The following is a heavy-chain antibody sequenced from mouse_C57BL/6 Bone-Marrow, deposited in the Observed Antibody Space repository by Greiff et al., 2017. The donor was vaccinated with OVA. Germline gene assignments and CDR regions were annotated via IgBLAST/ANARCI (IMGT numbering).Heavy chain of an antibody. V-gene: IGHV1-64*01. CDR2: IHPNSGST. CDR1: GYTFTSYW. J-gene: IGHJ2*01. CDR3: ASNWDGDY. D-gene: IGHD4-1*02. Sequence: QVHVKQPGAELVKPGASVKLSCKASGYTFTSYWMHWVKQRPGQGLEWIGMIHPNSGSTNYNEKFKSKATLTVDKSSSTAYMQLSRLTSEDSAVYYCASNWDGDYWGQGTTLTVSS.